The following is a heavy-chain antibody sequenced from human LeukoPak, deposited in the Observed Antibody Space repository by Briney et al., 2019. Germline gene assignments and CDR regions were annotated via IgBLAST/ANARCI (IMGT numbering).Heavy chain of an antibody. Sequence: SETLSLTCAVYGGSFSGYYWSWIRQPPGKGLEWIGEINHSGSTNYDPSLKSRVTISVDTSKNQSSLKLSSVTAADTAVYYCARGPIAGATDLPQADYWGQGTLVTVSS. D-gene: IGHD1-20*01. CDR2: INHSGST. CDR3: ARGPIAGATDLPQADY. J-gene: IGHJ4*02. CDR1: GGSFSGYY. V-gene: IGHV4-34*01.